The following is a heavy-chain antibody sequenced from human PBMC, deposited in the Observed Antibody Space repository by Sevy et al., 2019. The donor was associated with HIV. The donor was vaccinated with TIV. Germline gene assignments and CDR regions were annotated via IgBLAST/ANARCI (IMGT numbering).Heavy chain of an antibody. Sequence: SLRLSCAASGFTFSSYAMHWVRQAPGKGLEWVAVISYDGSNKYYADSVKGRFTISRDNSKNTLYLQMNSLRAEDTAVYYCARGTPRRGSFVTPDYWGQGTLVTVSS. CDR3: ARGTPRRGSFVTPDY. V-gene: IGHV3-30*04. J-gene: IGHJ4*02. CDR1: GFTFSSYA. CDR2: ISYDGSNK. D-gene: IGHD3-16*02.